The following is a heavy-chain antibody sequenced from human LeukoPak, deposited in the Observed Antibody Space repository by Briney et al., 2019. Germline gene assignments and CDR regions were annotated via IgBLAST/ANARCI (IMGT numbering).Heavy chain of an antibody. CDR3: ARVFSGYDYFAMVYFDY. Sequence: ASVKVSCKASAQSFTAYYIHWVRQAPGQGLEWMGWINPKSGDTNYAQKFQGRVRMTRDTSISTAYMALSRLRSDDTAVYYCARVFSGYDYFAMVYFDYWGQGTLVTVSS. D-gene: IGHD5-12*01. CDR2: INPKSGDT. J-gene: IGHJ4*02. CDR1: AQSFTAYY. V-gene: IGHV1-2*02.